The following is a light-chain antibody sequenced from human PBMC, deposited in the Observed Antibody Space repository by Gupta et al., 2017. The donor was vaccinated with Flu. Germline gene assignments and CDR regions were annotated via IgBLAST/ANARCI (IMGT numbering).Light chain of an antibody. V-gene: IGLV3-21*02. CDR2: DDK. Sequence: KIGRNDVHWYQQIPGQAPVLFVYDDKRRPSGVPDRVSGSTSGSTATLAISGVEGGDEADYYCQQWEDSADLGVFGGGTKVTVL. CDR3: QQWEDSADLGV. CDR1: KIGRND. J-gene: IGLJ3*02.